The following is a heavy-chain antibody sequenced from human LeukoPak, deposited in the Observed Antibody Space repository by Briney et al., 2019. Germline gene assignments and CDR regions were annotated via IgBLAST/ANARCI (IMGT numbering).Heavy chain of an antibody. Sequence: RGSLRLSCAASRFTFSSYSMSWVRQAPGKGLQWVSSITSSSSHIYYADPVKGRFTISRDNAKNSLYLQMNSLRAEDTAVYYCARVRATVTPFDYWGQGTLVTVSS. D-gene: IGHD4-17*01. CDR2: ITSSSSHI. J-gene: IGHJ4*02. V-gene: IGHV3-21*01. CDR3: ARVRATVTPFDY. CDR1: RFTFSSYS.